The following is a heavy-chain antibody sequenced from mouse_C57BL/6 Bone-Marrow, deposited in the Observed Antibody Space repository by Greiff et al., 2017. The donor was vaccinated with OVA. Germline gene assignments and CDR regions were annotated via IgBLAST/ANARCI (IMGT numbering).Heavy chain of an antibody. Sequence: EVQLKESGAELVRPGASVKLSCTASGFNIKDDYMHWVKQRPEQGLEWIGWIDPENGDTEYASKFQGKATITADTSSNTAYLQLSSLTSEDTAVYYCTTGTTVVWGTGTTVTVSS. CDR1: GFNIKDDY. D-gene: IGHD1-1*01. V-gene: IGHV14-4*01. CDR2: IDPENGDT. J-gene: IGHJ1*03. CDR3: TTGTTVV.